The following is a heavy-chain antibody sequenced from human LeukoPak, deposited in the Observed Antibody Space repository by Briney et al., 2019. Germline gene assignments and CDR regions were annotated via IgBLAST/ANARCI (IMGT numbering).Heavy chain of an antibody. CDR2: IKEDGSAK. CDR3: AKDLGTYDDDLTGYVHYYFYMDV. V-gene: IGHV3-7*04. Sequence: GGSLRLSCAASGFTFSNYWMSWVRQAPGKGLEWVANIKEDGSAKYYVDSVKGRFTISRDNAKNSVYLQMNSLRADDTAVYYCAKDLGTYDDDLTGYVHYYFYMDVWGKGTTVTISS. J-gene: IGHJ6*03. D-gene: IGHD3-9*01. CDR1: GFTFSNYW.